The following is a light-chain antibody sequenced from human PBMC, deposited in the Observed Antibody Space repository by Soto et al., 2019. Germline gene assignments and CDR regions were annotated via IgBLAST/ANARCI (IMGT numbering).Light chain of an antibody. J-gene: IGKJ1*01. V-gene: IGKV1-5*01. CDR1: QSFNNW. Sequence: DIQMTQSPSTLSASVGDRVTITCRASQSFNNWLAWYQQKPGKAPKLLIYDASSLESGVPSRFSGSGSGTEFTLTISSLQPDDFATYYCQQYNDYTWTFGQGTKVDIK. CDR3: QQYNDYTWT. CDR2: DAS.